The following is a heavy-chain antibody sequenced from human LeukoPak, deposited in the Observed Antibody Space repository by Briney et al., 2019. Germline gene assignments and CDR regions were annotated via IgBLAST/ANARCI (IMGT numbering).Heavy chain of an antibody. J-gene: IGHJ4*02. CDR2: IYYSGST. V-gene: IGHV4-39*07. CDR3: ARAGMAAAVTDFDY. CDR1: GGSISSSSYY. D-gene: IGHD6-13*01. Sequence: SETLSLTCTVSGGSISSSSYYWGWIRQPPGKGLEWIGSIYYSGSTYYNPSLKSRVTISVDTSKNQFSLKLSSVTAADTAVYYCARAGMAAAVTDFDYWGQGTLVTVSS.